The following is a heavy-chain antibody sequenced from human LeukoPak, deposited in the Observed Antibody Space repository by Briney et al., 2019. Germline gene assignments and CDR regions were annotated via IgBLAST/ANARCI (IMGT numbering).Heavy chain of an antibody. Sequence: PGGSLRLSCAASGLTFINFGMTWVRQAPGKGLEWVSAISGSAVIKFYADSVKGRFTISRDNSKNTLYLQMNSLRAEDTALYYCAKSRLSGINDAFDIWGQGTMVTVSS. D-gene: IGHD3-3*01. CDR1: GLTFINFG. J-gene: IGHJ3*02. CDR3: AKSRLSGINDAFDI. V-gene: IGHV3-23*01. CDR2: ISGSAVIK.